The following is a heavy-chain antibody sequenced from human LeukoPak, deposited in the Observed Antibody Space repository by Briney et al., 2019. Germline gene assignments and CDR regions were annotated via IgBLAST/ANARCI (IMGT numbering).Heavy chain of an antibody. Sequence: SVKVSCKASGGTFSSYAISWVRQAPGQGLEWMGGIIPIFGTANYAQKFQGRVTITADKSTSTAYMELSSLRSEDTAVYYCARDIEVTTMVRGVRRGYYYYYGMGVWGKGTTVTVSS. CDR2: IIPIFGTA. CDR1: GGTFSSYA. V-gene: IGHV1-69*06. D-gene: IGHD3-10*01. J-gene: IGHJ6*04. CDR3: ARDIEVTTMVRGVRRGYYYYYGMGV.